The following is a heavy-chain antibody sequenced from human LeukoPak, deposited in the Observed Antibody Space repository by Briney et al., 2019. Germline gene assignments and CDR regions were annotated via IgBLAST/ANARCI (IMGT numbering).Heavy chain of an antibody. V-gene: IGHV1-69*06. CDR2: IIPIFGTA. D-gene: IGHD3-22*01. CDR1: GGTFSSYA. Sequence: SVKVSCKASGGTFSSYAISWVRQAPGQGLEWMGGIIPIFGTANYAQKFQGRVTITADKSTSTAYMELRSLRSDDTAVYYCARMRGSYYDSSGFAFFWFDPWGQGTLVTVSS. J-gene: IGHJ5*02. CDR3: ARMRGSYYDSSGFAFFWFDP.